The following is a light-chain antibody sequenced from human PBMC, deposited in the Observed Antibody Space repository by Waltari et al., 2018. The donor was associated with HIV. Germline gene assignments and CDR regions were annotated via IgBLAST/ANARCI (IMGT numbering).Light chain of an antibody. J-gene: IGLJ2*01. Sequence: SYEMTQPPSVSVSPGQTARITCSGDALPKNYAYWYQQKSGQAPVLVIYEDNKRPSGIPERFSGSSSGTMATLTISGAQVEDEGDYYCYSTDSSGIPLFGGGTKLTVL. CDR2: EDN. CDR3: YSTDSSGIPL. V-gene: IGLV3-10*01. CDR1: ALPKNY.